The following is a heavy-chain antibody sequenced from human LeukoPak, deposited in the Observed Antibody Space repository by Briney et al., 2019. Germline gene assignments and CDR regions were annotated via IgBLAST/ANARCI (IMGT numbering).Heavy chain of an antibody. V-gene: IGHV4-38-2*01. CDR1: GYSISSDYF. D-gene: IGHD2-15*01. CDR3: ARGILL. J-gene: IGHJ4*02. CDR2: IYHSGST. Sequence: RSDTLSLTCAVSGYSISSDYFWGWIRQPPGKGLEYIGAIYHSGSTYYNPSLKSRVIISVDTSNNQFSLKLNSVTAADTAVYYCARGILLWGQGTLVTVSS.